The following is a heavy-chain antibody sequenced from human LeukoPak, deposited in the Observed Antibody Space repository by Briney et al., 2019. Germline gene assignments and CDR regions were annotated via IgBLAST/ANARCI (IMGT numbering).Heavy chain of an antibody. Sequence: GGSLRLSCAASGFTFSSYSMNWVRQAPGKGLEWVSYISSSSSTIYYADSVKGRFTISRDNAKNSLYLQMNSLRAEDTAVYYCARVVGATYADYWGQGTLVTVSS. D-gene: IGHD1-26*01. CDR1: GFTFSSYS. V-gene: IGHV3-48*04. CDR2: ISSSSSTI. J-gene: IGHJ4*02. CDR3: ARVVGATYADY.